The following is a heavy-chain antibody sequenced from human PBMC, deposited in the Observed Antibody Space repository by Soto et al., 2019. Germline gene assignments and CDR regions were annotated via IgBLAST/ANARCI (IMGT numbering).Heavy chain of an antibody. CDR3: AKDPPWTVGPLAMDV. D-gene: IGHD2-2*01. V-gene: IGHV3-23*01. CDR2: FSGSGGKI. J-gene: IGHJ6*02. CDR1: GFTFSTHA. Sequence: EVQLLESGGGLVQAGGSLRLSCVASGFTFSTHAMSWVRQVPGKGLEGVSTFSGSGGKIYYGESVKGRFTISRANPKNTLYLDMNSLRVEDTAVYYCAKDPPWTVGPLAMDVWGQGTTVTVSS.